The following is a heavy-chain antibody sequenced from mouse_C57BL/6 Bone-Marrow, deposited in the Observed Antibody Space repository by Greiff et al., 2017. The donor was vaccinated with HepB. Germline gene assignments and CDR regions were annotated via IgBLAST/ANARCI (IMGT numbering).Heavy chain of an antibody. D-gene: IGHD2-5*01. CDR1: GFTFSDAW. Sequence: EVKLVESGGGLVQPGGSMKLSCAASGFTFSDAWMDWVRQSPEKGLEWVAEIRNKANNHATYYAESVKGRFTISRDDSKSSVYLQRNSLRAEDTGIYYCTRYSNYGVYFDYWGQGTTLTVSS. CDR3: TRYSNYGVYFDY. J-gene: IGHJ2*01. CDR2: IRNKANNHAT. V-gene: IGHV6-6*01.